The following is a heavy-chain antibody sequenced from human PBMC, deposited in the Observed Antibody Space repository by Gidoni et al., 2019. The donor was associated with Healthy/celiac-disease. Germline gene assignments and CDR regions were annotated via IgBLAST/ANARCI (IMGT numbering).Heavy chain of an antibody. Sequence: EDQLVESVGGLVKPGGSLRLSLSAPGVPLLRSSMNWVRQAPGEGLEGVSSISSSSSYIYYADSVKGRFTIARDNAKNSLYLQMNSLRAEEKAVYYCARARSEVGLDPDAFDIWGQGTMVTVSS. V-gene: IGHV3-21*01. D-gene: IGHD2-2*01. J-gene: IGHJ3*02. CDR2: ISSSSSYI. CDR3: ARARSEVGLDPDAFDI. CDR1: GVPLLRSS.